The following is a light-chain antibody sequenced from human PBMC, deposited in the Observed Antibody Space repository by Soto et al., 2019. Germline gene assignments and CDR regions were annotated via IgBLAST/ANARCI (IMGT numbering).Light chain of an antibody. CDR3: QTWTTGIVV. V-gene: IGLV4-69*01. CDR1: SGHSSYV. Sequence: QLVLTQSPSASASLGASVKLTCTLSSGHSSYVIAWHQQQPEKGPRYLMKLSSDGSHSKGDGIPDRFSGSSSGAERYLTISGLQSEDEADYYCQTWTTGIVVFGGGTKVTVL. J-gene: IGLJ2*01. CDR2: LSSDGSH.